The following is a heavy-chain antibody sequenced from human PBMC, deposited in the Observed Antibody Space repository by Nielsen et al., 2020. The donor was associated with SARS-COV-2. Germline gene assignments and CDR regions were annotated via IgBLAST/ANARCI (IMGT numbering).Heavy chain of an antibody. J-gene: IGHJ5*01. Sequence: GESLKISCAASGFTFDDYGMSWVRQAPGKGLEWVSGINWNGGSTGYADSVKGRFTISRDNAKNSLYLQMNSLRAEDTALYHCARDDYGGNSDSWGQGTLVTVSS. CDR2: INWNGGST. D-gene: IGHD4-23*01. CDR1: GFTFDDYG. CDR3: ARDDYGGNSDS. V-gene: IGHV3-20*01.